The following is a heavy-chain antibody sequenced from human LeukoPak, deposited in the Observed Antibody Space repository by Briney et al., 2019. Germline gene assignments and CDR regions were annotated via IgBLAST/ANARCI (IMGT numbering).Heavy chain of an antibody. CDR2: INPNSGGT. J-gene: IGHJ4*02. D-gene: IGHD6-19*01. CDR3: ARDLLRVAVAGSFDY. Sequence: ASLKVSCKASGYTFTGYYMHWVRQAPGQGLEWMGWINPNSGGTNYAQKFQGRVTMTRDTSISTAYMELSRLRSDDTAVYYCARDLLRVAVAGSFDYWGQGTLVTVSS. CDR1: GYTFTGYY. V-gene: IGHV1-2*02.